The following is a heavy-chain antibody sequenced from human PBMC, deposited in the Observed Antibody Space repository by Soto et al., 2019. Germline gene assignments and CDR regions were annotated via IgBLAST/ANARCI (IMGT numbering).Heavy chain of an antibody. CDR1: GFSFNSYS. Sequence: GGCLRLSCAVSGFSFNSYSMNWVRQAPGKGLEWVSSISSFSNYMYYTDSVKGRFTISRDNARNSLYLQMNSLSVEDTAVYYCSRDDEGGSDCDLGYWGQGALVTVSS. D-gene: IGHD1-26*01. V-gene: IGHV3-21*01. CDR3: SRDDEGGSDCDLGY. CDR2: ISSFSNYM. J-gene: IGHJ4*02.